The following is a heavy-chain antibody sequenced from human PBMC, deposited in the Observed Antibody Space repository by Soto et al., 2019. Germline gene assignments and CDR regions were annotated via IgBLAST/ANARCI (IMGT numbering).Heavy chain of an antibody. D-gene: IGHD3-3*01. Sequence: ASVKVCCKASGYTFTSYDINWVRQATGQGLEWMGWMNPNSGNTGYAQKFQGRVTMTRNTSISTAYMELSSLRSEDTAVYYCARTDFWSGYYFLSRVFGRDVWGQGTRVTVSS. V-gene: IGHV1-8*01. CDR3: ARTDFWSGYYFLSRVFGRDV. CDR1: GYTFTSYD. CDR2: MNPNSGNT. J-gene: IGHJ6*02.